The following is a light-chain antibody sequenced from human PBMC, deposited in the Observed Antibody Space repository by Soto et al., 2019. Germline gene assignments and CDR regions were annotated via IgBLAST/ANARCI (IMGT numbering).Light chain of an antibody. CDR1: QDVRAG. CDR2: GAS. J-gene: IGKJ1*01. Sequence: EIVWTQSPATLSVSPGGRATLSCRASQDVRAGLAWYQQKPGQPPRLLIHGASTRATGIPARFSGSGSGTEFTLTLSSLLSEDIGAYFCQQYDVWPLTFGQGT. V-gene: IGKV3-15*01. CDR3: QQYDVWPLT.